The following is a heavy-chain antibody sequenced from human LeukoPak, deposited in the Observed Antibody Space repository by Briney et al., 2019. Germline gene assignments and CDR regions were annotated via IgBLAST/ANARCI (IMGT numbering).Heavy chain of an antibody. CDR3: AKDLPSQAYFDY. J-gene: IGHJ4*02. Sequence: GGSLRLSCAASGFNFGEFWMAWVRQTPGMGLEWVADIKEDGSESFYVDSVKGRFTISRDNSKNTLYLQMNSLRAEDTAVYYCAKDLPSQAYFDYWGQGTLVTVSS. CDR1: GFNFGEFW. D-gene: IGHD2-2*01. V-gene: IGHV3-7*01. CDR2: IKEDGSES.